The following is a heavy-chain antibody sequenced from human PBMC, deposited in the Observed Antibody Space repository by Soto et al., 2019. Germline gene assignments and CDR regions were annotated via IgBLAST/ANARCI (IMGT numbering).Heavy chain of an antibody. V-gene: IGHV1-69*06. Sequence: ASVKVSCKASGGTFSSYAISWVRQAPGQGLEWMGGIIPIFGTANYAQKFQGRVTIIADKSTSTACMELSSLRSEDTAVYYCARIQLRYFDWFGAFDIWGQGTMVTVSS. CDR1: GGTFSSYA. CDR2: IIPIFGTA. CDR3: ARIQLRYFDWFGAFDI. D-gene: IGHD3-9*01. J-gene: IGHJ3*02.